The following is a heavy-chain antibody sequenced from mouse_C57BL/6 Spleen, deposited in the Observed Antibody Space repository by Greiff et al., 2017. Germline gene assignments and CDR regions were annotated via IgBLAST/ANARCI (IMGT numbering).Heavy chain of an antibody. CDR1: GYTFTSYW. Sequence: QVQLQQPGAELVKPGASVKMSCKASGYTFTSYWITWVKQRPGQGLEWIGDIYPGSGSTNYNEKFQSKATLTVDTSSSTAYMQLSSLTSEDSAVYYCARAGDYDTAWFAYWGQGTLVTVSA. V-gene: IGHV1-55*01. D-gene: IGHD2-4*01. CDR3: ARAGDYDTAWFAY. J-gene: IGHJ3*01. CDR2: IYPGSGST.